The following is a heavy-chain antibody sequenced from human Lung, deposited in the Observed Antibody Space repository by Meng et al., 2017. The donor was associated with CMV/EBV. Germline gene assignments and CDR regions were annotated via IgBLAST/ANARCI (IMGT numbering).Heavy chain of an antibody. CDR2: ISGYNGNT. Sequence: ASXXVSXKAYGYAFSNYGVTWVRQAPGQGPEWMGWISGYNGNTKYAQKFQGRVTMTADTSTSTVYMELRSLTSDDTAVYYCARDAYFNTWYPNWFDLLGQGXLVTVSS. J-gene: IGHJ5*02. CDR1: GYAFSNYG. CDR3: ARDAYFNTWYPNWFDL. D-gene: IGHD6-13*01. V-gene: IGHV1-18*01.